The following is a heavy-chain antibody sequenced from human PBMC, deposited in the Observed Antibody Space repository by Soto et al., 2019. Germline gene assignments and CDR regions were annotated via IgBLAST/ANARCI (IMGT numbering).Heavy chain of an antibody. V-gene: IGHV3-66*01. D-gene: IGHD2-15*01. CDR1: GFIVSDTY. J-gene: IGHJ3*02. Sequence: GGSLRLSCAASGFIVSDTYMNWVRQAPGKGLEWVSVISNRGDTYYADSVKGRFSLSRDISTNTLHLQMNSLSAEDTAVYYCAREPRYCRGGSCSVTGDAFDIWGQGTMVTVSS. CDR3: AREPRYCRGGSCSVTGDAFDI. CDR2: ISNRGDT.